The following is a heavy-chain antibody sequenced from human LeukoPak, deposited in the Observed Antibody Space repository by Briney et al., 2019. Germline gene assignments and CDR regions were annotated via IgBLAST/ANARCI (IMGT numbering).Heavy chain of an antibody. CDR2: MNPNSGNT. Sequence: GSTVKVSCKASGGTFSSYAINWVRQATGQGLEWMGWMNPNSGNTDYAQKFQGRVTITRNTSISTAYMELSSLRSEDTAVYYCAVHCSSTSCLQGRFDYWGQGTLVTVSS. CDR3: AVHCSSTSCLQGRFDY. D-gene: IGHD2-2*01. CDR1: GGTFSSYA. J-gene: IGHJ4*02. V-gene: IGHV1-8*03.